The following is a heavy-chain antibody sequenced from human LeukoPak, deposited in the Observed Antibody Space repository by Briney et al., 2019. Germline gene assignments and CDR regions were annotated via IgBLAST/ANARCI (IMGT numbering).Heavy chain of an antibody. CDR1: GFTLSSYW. V-gene: IGHV3-7*01. CDR2: IKYDGSEK. Sequence: AGESLRLSCAASGFTLSSYWMSWVRQAPGKGLEWVANIKYDGSEKYHADSVKGRFTISRDDAKNSLYLEMNRLRVEDTAVYYCARDLFSGSYQEDFWGQGTLVTVSS. J-gene: IGHJ4*02. D-gene: IGHD1-26*01. CDR3: ARDLFSGSYQEDF.